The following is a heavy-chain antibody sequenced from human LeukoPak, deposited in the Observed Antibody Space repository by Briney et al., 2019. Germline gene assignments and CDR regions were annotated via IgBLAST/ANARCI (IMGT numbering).Heavy chain of an antibody. V-gene: IGHV7-4-1*02. Sequence: ASVKVPCKASGYTFTSYAMNWVRQAPGQGLEWMGWINTNTGNPTYAQGFTGRFVFSLDTSVSTAYLQISSLKAEDTAVYYCAKSEYYYDSSGINWFDPWGQGTLVTVSS. D-gene: IGHD3-22*01. CDR3: AKSEYYYDSSGINWFDP. CDR1: GYTFTSYA. CDR2: INTNTGNP. J-gene: IGHJ5*02.